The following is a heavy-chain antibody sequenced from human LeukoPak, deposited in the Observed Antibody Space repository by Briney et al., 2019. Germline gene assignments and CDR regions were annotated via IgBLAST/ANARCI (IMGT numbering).Heavy chain of an antibody. J-gene: IGHJ3*02. CDR3: AREYRLLSASSAFDI. CDR2: INSDGSST. Sequence: PGGSLRLSCAASGFTFSSYWMHWVRQAPGKGLVWVSRINSDGSSTSYADSVKGRFTISRDNAKNTLYLQMNNLRAEDTAVYYCAREYRLLSASSAFDIWGQGTMVTVSS. V-gene: IGHV3-74*01. CDR1: GFTFSSYW. D-gene: IGHD5-18*01.